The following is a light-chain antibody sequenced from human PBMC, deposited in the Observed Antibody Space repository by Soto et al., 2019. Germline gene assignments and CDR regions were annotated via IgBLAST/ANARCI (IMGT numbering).Light chain of an antibody. Sequence: EIVLTQSPGTLSLSPGERATLSCRASQSVSSNFLAWFQQQPGQAPRLLVYAASSRVTGIPDRFSGSGSGTDFTLTISRLEPEDFAVYYCQQYGGSPITFDQGTRLEIK. CDR2: AAS. J-gene: IGKJ5*01. CDR3: QQYGGSPIT. V-gene: IGKV3-20*01. CDR1: QSVSSNF.